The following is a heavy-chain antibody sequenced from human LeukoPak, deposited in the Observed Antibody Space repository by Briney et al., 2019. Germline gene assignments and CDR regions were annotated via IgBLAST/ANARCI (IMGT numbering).Heavy chain of an antibody. CDR2: ISSSGSTI. J-gene: IGHJ4*02. Sequence: GGSLRLSCAASGFTFSDYYMSWIRQAPGKGLEWVSYISSSGSTIYYADSVKGRFTISRDNAKNSLYLQMNSLRAEDTAVYYCAKDEASHHTVQIDYWGQGTLVTVSS. D-gene: IGHD4-17*01. V-gene: IGHV3-11*01. CDR1: GFTFSDYY. CDR3: AKDEASHHTVQIDY.